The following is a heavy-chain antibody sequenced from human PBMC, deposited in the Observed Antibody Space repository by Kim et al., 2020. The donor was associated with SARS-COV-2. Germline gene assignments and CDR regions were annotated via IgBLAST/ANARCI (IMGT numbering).Heavy chain of an antibody. V-gene: IGHV4-39*01. J-gene: IGHJ6*02. D-gene: IGHD6-13*01. Sequence: KGRVTISVDTSKNQFSLKLSSVTAADTAVYYCARHGVQQLVSDYYYGMDVWGQGTTVTVSS. CDR3: ARHGVQQLVSDYYYGMDV.